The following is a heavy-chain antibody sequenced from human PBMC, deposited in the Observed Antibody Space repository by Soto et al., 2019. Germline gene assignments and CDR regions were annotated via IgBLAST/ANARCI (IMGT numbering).Heavy chain of an antibody. J-gene: IGHJ4*01. CDR1: GDSFSSNSAG. Sequence: PSQTLSLTCAITGDSFSSNSAGWSWVRQSPSRGLEWLGRTYYRSKWYYEYAVSVRGRITINPDTSKNQYSLQLNSVTPEDTAVYFCARGEQYSGRIFDYWVQGTLVTVSS. CDR2: TYYRSKWYY. D-gene: IGHD1-26*01. V-gene: IGHV6-1*01. CDR3: ARGEQYSGRIFDY.